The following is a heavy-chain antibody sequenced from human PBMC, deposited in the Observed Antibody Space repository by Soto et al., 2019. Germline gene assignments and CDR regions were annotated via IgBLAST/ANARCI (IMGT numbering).Heavy chain of an antibody. Sequence: QVHLQESGPGLVKASETLSLTCTVSGGSIRSYYWTWIRQPPGKGLEWLGYIFYSASTFYNPSLKSRVTISIHTSKSQFSLQLTSVTAADTAVYYCARGAADTAMVDSWGQGTLVTVSS. CDR3: ARGAADTAMVDS. J-gene: IGHJ4*02. CDR2: IFYSAST. CDR1: GGSIRSYY. V-gene: IGHV4-59*01. D-gene: IGHD5-18*01.